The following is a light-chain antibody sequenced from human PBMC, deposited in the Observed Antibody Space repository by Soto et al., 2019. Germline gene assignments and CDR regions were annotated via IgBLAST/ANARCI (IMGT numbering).Light chain of an antibody. Sequence: QSALTQPASVSGSPGQSITISCPGNSSDIGAYNFVSWYQQHPGKAPKLMLYDVNIRPSGVSNRFSGSKSGNTASLTISGLQAEDEADYYCTSWTTSTTMIFGGGTKVTVL. V-gene: IGLV2-14*03. J-gene: IGLJ2*01. CDR1: SSDIGAYNF. CDR2: DVN. CDR3: TSWTTSTTMI.